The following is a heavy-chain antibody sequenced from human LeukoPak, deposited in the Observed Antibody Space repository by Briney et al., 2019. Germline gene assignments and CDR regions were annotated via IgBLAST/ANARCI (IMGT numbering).Heavy chain of an antibody. CDR1: GFTFSSYA. CDR3: APYCSSTSCYSDY. J-gene: IGHJ4*02. CDR2: ISYDGSNK. D-gene: IGHD2-2*01. V-gene: IGHV3-30*04. Sequence: GVSLRLSCAASGFTFSSYAMHWVRQAPGKGLEWVAVISYDGSNKYYADSVKGRFTISRDNSKNTLYLQMNSLRAEDTAVYYCAPYCSSTSCYSDYWGQGTLVTVSS.